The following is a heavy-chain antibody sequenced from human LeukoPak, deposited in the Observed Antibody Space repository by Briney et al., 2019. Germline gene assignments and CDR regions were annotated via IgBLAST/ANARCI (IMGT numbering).Heavy chain of an antibody. CDR1: GGSISSGSYY. D-gene: IGHD7-27*01. Sequence: SETLSLTCTVSGGSISSGSYYWSWIRQPAGKGLEWIGRIYTSGSTNYNPSLKSRVTISVDTSKNQFSLKLSSVTAADTAVYYCARDSTGARPLYYYYYYMDVWGKGTTVTVSS. J-gene: IGHJ6*03. V-gene: IGHV4-61*02. CDR2: IYTSGST. CDR3: ARDSTGARPLYYYYYYMDV.